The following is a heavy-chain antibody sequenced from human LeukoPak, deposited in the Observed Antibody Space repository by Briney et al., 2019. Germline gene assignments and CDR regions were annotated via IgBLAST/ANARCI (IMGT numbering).Heavy chain of an antibody. CDR2: LSTSGST. CDR3: AGGGSPHI. D-gene: IGHD1-26*01. CDR1: GGSINNDF. J-gene: IGHJ3*02. Sequence: SETLSLTCTVSGGSINNDFLTWVRQPAGKALEWTGRLSTSGSTTYNPSLKSRVTMSLDTSMTHFSLKLKSVTAADTAVYYCAGGGSPHIWGQGTMVTVSS. V-gene: IGHV4-4*07.